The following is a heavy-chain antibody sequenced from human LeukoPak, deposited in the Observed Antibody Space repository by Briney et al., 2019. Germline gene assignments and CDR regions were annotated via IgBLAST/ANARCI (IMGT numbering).Heavy chain of an antibody. CDR3: ARALNLLWELQGFDY. D-gene: IGHD1-26*01. CDR2: IKQDGSEK. Sequence: QSGGSLRLSCAASGFTFDDYGMSWVRQAPGKGLEWVANIKQDGSEKYYVDSVKGRFTISRDNAKNSLYLQMNSLRAEDTAVYYCARALNLLWELQGFDYWGQGTLVTVSS. J-gene: IGHJ4*02. V-gene: IGHV3-7*01. CDR1: GFTFDDYG.